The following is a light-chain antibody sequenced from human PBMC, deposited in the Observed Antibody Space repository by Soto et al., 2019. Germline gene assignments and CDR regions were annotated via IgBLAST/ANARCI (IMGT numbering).Light chain of an antibody. CDR1: SSDVGGYNY. J-gene: IGLJ1*01. CDR2: DVS. CDR3: RSYTSSSTYV. Sequence: QSLLTQPASVSVSPGQSITISCTGTSSDVGGYNYVSWYQQHPGKAPKLMIYDVSNRPSGASNRFSGSKSGNTASLTISGLQAEDEADYYCRSYTSSSTYVFGTGTKVTDL. V-gene: IGLV2-14*01.